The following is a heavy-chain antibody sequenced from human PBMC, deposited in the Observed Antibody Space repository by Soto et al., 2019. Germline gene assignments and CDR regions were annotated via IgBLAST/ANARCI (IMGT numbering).Heavy chain of an antibody. Sequence: PGGSLRLSCAASGFTFSDYYMSWIRQAPGKGLEWVSYISSSGSTIYYADSVKGRFTISRDNAKSSLYLQMNSLRAEDTAVYYCARDADQYCSSTSCQGPDYYLAVWGKGTTVTVSS. D-gene: IGHD2-2*01. V-gene: IGHV3-11*01. CDR2: ISSSGSTI. CDR3: ARDADQYCSSTSCQGPDYYLAV. J-gene: IGHJ6*03. CDR1: GFTFSDYY.